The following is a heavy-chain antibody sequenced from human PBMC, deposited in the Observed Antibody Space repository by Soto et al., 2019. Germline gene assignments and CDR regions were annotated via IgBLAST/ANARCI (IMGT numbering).Heavy chain of an antibody. J-gene: IGHJ4*01. Sequence: GSLTPFYAAYGFIAGSYWVSWVRQARGKGREWLATIKWNASDKKYVDSEKGRCTMTRDNANNSLYLQMDSLRAEDTAVYYCARATGHGSGTSVNHYIDCWGHGTLVTVSS. V-gene: IGHV3-7*01. CDR3: ARATGHGSGTSVNHYIDC. D-gene: IGHD3-10*01. CDR1: GFIAGSYW. CDR2: IKWNASDK.